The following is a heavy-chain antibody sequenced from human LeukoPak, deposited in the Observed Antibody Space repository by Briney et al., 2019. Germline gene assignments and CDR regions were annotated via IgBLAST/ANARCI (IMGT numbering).Heavy chain of an antibody. CDR1: GFTFSSYW. J-gene: IGHJ6*03. D-gene: IGHD3-10*01. CDR2: IKQDGSEK. CDR3: ARETYYYGSGSLTMDV. Sequence: PGGSLRLSCAASGFTFSSYWMSWVRQAPGEGLEWVANIKQDGSEKYYVDSVKGRFTISRDNAKNSLYLQMNSLRAEDTAVYYCARETYYYGSGSLTMDVWGKGTTVTVSS. V-gene: IGHV3-7*01.